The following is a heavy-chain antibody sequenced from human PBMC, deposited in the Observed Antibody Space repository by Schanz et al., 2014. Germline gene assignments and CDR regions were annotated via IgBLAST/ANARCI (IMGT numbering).Heavy chain of an antibody. V-gene: IGHV1-18*01. Sequence: QLMQSGSEVRKPGASVKVSCKASGYIFGSHGMTWVRQAPGQGPELMGWINAHTGNTQYAQKFQGRGNMTRDTVTTTVHLELTRLRTDDTAIYYCARVHIATYRYSSPGAFDIWGQGTRVTVSS. CDR3: ARVHIATYRYSSPGAFDI. J-gene: IGHJ3*02. D-gene: IGHD6-19*01. CDR1: GYIFGSHG. CDR2: INAHTGNT.